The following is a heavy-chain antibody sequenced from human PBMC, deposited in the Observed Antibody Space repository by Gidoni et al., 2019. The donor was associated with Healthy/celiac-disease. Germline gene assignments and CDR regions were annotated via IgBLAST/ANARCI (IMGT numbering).Heavy chain of an antibody. CDR1: GFTFSSYG. D-gene: IGHD5-18*01. V-gene: IGHV3-30*18. CDR2: ISYDGSNK. CDR3: AKDSDETLLEWIQLWTHYYYGMDV. Sequence: QVQLVESGGGVVQPGRSLRLSCAASGFTFSSYGMHWVRQAPGKGLEWVAVISYDGSNKYYADSVKGRFTISRDNSKNTLYLQMNSLRAEDTAVYYCAKDSDETLLEWIQLWTHYYYGMDVWGQGTTVTVSS. J-gene: IGHJ6*02.